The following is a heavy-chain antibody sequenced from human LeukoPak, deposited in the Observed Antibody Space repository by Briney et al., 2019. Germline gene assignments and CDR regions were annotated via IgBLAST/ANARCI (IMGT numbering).Heavy chain of an antibody. V-gene: IGHV6-1*01. CDR3: VRDSDDYYWALDF. D-gene: IGHD3-10*01. J-gene: IGHJ4*02. CDR2: TYYRSRWGN. CDR1: GDSVSNNIAT. Sequence: SQTLSLTCAISGDSVSNNIATWNWVRQSPSRGLEWLGRTYYRSRWGNDYAISVKGRITINPDTSRNQFSLQLNSVTPEDTAVYYCVRDSDDYYWALDFWGQGTPVTASS.